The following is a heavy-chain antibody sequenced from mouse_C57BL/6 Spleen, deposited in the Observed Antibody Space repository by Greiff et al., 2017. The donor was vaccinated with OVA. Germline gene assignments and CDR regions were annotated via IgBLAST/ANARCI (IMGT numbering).Heavy chain of an antibody. CDR3: ARSGQLRLPYFDY. J-gene: IGHJ2*01. V-gene: IGHV1-22*01. Sequence: EVQLQQSGPELVKPGASVKMSCKASGYTFPDYNMHWVKQSHGKSLEWLGYINPNNGGTSYNQKFKGKATLTVNKSSSTAYMELRSLTSEDSSVYYCARSGQLRLPYFDYWGQGTTLTVSS. CDR1: GYTFPDYN. CDR2: INPNNGGT. D-gene: IGHD3-2*02.